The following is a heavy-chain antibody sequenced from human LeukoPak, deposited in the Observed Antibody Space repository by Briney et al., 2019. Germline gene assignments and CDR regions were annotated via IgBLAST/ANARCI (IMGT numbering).Heavy chain of an antibody. CDR1: GGSISSYY. V-gene: IGHV4-4*09. D-gene: IGHD6-13*01. CDR2: IYTSGST. Sequence: SETLSLTCTVSGGSISSYYWSWIRQPPGKGLEWIGYIYTSGSTNYNPSLKSRVTISVDTSKNQFSLKLSSVPAADTAVYYCARARIAAAGRAFDPWGQGTLVTVSS. CDR3: ARARIAAAGRAFDP. J-gene: IGHJ5*02.